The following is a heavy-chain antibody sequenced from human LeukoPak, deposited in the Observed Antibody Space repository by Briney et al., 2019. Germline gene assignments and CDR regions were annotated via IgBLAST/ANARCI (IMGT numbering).Heavy chain of an antibody. V-gene: IGHV3-72*01. Sequence: GGSLRLSCAASGFSFSDHHMDWVRQVPGKGLEWVGRSKNKADSYTTEYAASVEGRFIISRDDSENSLYLQLNSLTTEDTAVYYCARRLWSASSYGMDVWGQGTTVTVSS. CDR2: SKNKADSYTT. CDR1: GFSFSDHH. J-gene: IGHJ6*02. CDR3: ARRLWSASSYGMDV. D-gene: IGHD4/OR15-4a*01.